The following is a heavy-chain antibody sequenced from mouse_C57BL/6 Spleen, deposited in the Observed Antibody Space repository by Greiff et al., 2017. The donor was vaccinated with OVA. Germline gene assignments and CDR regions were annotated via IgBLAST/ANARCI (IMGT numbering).Heavy chain of an antibody. Sequence: VQLQQPGAELVKPGASVKLSCKASGYTFTSYWMQWVKQRPGQGLEWIGEIDPSASYTNYNQKFKGKATLTVDTSSSTAYMQLSSLTSEDSAVYYCAREPTRYLDYWGQGTTLTVSS. V-gene: IGHV1-50*01. CDR1: GYTFTSYW. J-gene: IGHJ2*01. CDR2: IDPSASYT. CDR3: AREPTRYLDY.